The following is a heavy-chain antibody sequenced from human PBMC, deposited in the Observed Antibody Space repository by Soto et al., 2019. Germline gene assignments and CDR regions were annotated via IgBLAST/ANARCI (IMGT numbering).Heavy chain of an antibody. J-gene: IGHJ4*02. Sequence: QVQLQQWGAGLLKPSETLSLTCAVYGGSFSGYYWSWIRQPPGKGLEWTGEINHSGSTNYNPSLKSRVTISVDTSKNQFSLKLSSVTAADTAVYYCARGQQWLGPDTHWGQGTLVTVSS. V-gene: IGHV4-34*01. D-gene: IGHD6-19*01. CDR2: INHSGST. CDR3: ARGQQWLGPDTH. CDR1: GGSFSGYY.